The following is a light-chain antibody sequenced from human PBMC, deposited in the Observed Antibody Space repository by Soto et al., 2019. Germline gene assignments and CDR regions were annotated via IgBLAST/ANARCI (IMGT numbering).Light chain of an antibody. CDR2: DTN. Sequence: QSVLTQPPSASGTPGQTVTISCSGSSSNIGLNDVHWYRQLSGTAPQILIYDTNQQATGVPDRFSVSRSGTSASLAIHGLQSEDEADYHCAAWDDSLNGPVFGGGTKVTVL. CDR3: AAWDDSLNGPV. J-gene: IGLJ2*01. CDR1: SSNIGLND. V-gene: IGLV1-44*01.